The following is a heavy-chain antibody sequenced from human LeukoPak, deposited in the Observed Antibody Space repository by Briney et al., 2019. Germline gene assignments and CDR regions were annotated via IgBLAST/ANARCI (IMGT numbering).Heavy chain of an antibody. V-gene: IGHV5-51*01. D-gene: IGHD3-10*01. CDR2: IYPGDSDT. J-gene: IGHJ4*02. CDR1: GYSFPSYW. CDR3: ARGKRYYYGSGSYDFDY. Sequence: GESLKISCKGSGYSFPSYWIGWVRQMPGKGLEWMGIIYPGDSDTRYSPSFQGQVTISADKSISTAYLQWSSLKASDTAMYYCARGKRYYYGSGSYDFDYWGQGTLVTVSS.